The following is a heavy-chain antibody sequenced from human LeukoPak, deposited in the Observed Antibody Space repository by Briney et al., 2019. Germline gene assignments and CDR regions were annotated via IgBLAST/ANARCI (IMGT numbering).Heavy chain of an antibody. CDR1: GFTFSSYW. D-gene: IGHD3-22*01. CDR3: AKGSSGYSPFDY. V-gene: IGHV3-7*03. Sequence: GGSLRLSCVVSGFTFSSYWMSWVRQAPWKGPEWVANIKQDGSAKYYVDSVKGRFTMSRDNAENSMYLQMNSLRAEDTAVYYCAKGSSGYSPFDYWGQGTLVTVSS. CDR2: IKQDGSAK. J-gene: IGHJ4*02.